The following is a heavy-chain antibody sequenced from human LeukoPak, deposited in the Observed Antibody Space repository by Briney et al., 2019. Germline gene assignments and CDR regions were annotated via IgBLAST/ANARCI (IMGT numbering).Heavy chain of an antibody. D-gene: IGHD2/OR15-2a*01. CDR1: GGSFSGFS. V-gene: IGHV4-34*01. CDR3: AREYDNIIPDAFDV. J-gene: IGHJ3*01. Sequence: PSETLSLTCVVYGGSFSGFSWNWIRQPPGEGLEWIGEINHRGKTTYDPSLMSRVTISLDTSKSQISLKLTSVTAADTAIYYCAREYDNIIPDAFDVWGQGTMVTVSS. CDR2: INHRGKT.